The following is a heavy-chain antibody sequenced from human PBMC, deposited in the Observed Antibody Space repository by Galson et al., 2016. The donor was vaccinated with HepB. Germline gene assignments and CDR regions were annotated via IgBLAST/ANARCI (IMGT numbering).Heavy chain of an antibody. J-gene: IGHJ4*02. D-gene: IGHD6-13*01. CDR1: GFTFDTYA. CDR3: TKDSLIYSSSWYSFHY. Sequence: SLRLSCAASGFTFDTYAMHWVRQAPGKGLEWVSGISWNSGSVGYADSVKGRFTTSRDNAKKSLYLQMNSLRPEDTALYYCTKDSLIYSSSWYSFHYWGQGTLVTVSS. V-gene: IGHV3-9*01. CDR2: ISWNSGSV.